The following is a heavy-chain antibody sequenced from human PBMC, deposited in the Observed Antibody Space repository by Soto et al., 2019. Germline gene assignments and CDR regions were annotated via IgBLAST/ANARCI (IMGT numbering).Heavy chain of an antibody. CDR3: ASGTYYYYGMDV. CDR1: GGTFSSYA. V-gene: IGHV1-69*06. Sequence: EASVKVSCKASGGTFSSYAISWVRQAPGQGLEWMGGIIPIFGTANYAQKFQGRVTITADKSTSTAYMELSSLRSEDTAVYYCASGTYYYYGMDVWGQGTTVTVSS. D-gene: IGHD1-1*01. CDR2: IIPIFGTA. J-gene: IGHJ6*02.